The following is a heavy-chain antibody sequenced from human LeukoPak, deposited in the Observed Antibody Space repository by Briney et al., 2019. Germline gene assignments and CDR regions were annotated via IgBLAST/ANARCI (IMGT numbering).Heavy chain of an antibody. V-gene: IGHV3-30*02. CDR2: IRYDGSNK. Sequence: GGSLRLSCAAYGFTFSSYGMHWVRQAPGKGLEWVAFIRYDGSNKYYVDSVKGRFTISRDNSKNTLYLQMNSLRAEDTAVYYCAKGGISSVFHAFDIWGQGTMVTVSS. J-gene: IGHJ3*02. CDR1: GFTFSSYG. CDR3: AKGGISSVFHAFDI. D-gene: IGHD2/OR15-2a*01.